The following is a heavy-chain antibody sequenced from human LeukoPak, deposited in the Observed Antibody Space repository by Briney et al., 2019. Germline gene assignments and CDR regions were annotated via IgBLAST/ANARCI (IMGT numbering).Heavy chain of an antibody. Sequence: SETLSLTCAVYGGSFSGYYWSWIRQPPGKGLEWIGEINHSGSTNYNPSLKSRVTISVDTSKNQFSLKLSSVTAADTAVYYCARAIAVAGLLYYFDYWAQGTLVTVSS. CDR2: INHSGST. D-gene: IGHD6-19*01. CDR1: GGSFSGYY. CDR3: ARAIAVAGLLYYFDY. V-gene: IGHV4-34*01. J-gene: IGHJ4*02.